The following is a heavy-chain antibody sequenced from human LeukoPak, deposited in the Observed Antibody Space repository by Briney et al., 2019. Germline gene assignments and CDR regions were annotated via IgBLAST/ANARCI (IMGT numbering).Heavy chain of an antibody. D-gene: IGHD6-13*01. J-gene: IGHJ4*02. V-gene: IGHV4-38-2*02. CDR2: IYHSGST. Sequence: SETLSLTCTVSGYSISSGYYWGWIRQPPGKGLEWIGSIYHSGSTYYNPSLKSRVTISVDTSKNQFSLKLSSVTAADTAVYYCARVHTLGIAAAGTSPHLRDYWGQGTLVTVSS. CDR1: GYSISSGYY. CDR3: ARVHTLGIAAAGTSPHLRDY.